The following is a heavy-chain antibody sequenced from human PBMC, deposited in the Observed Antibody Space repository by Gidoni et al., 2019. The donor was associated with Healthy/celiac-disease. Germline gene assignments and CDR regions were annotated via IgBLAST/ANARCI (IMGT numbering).Heavy chain of an antibody. CDR3: ARDLRDEGDMYYYYYYGMDV. CDR2: IYYSGST. Sequence: QVQLQESGPGLVKPSETLSLTCTVSGGPISSYYWSWIRQPPGKGLELIGYIYYSGSTNYNPSLKSRVTISVDTSKNQFSLKLSSVTAADTAVYYCARDLRDEGDMYYYYYYGMDVWGQGTTVTVSS. J-gene: IGHJ6*02. CDR1: GGPISSYY. V-gene: IGHV4-59*01.